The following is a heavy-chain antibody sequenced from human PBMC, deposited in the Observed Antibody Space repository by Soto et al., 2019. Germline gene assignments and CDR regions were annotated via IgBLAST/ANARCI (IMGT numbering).Heavy chain of an antibody. V-gene: IGHV1-46*01. Sequence: ASVKVSCKASGGIFSTYAISWLRQAPGQGPEWMGVIIPRDGITNYGLQFQGRVTLTRDTSTSTLYMELSSLRSEDSAVYYCARDVHGYGDSHYWGQGSLVTVS. CDR3: ARDVHGYGDSHY. J-gene: IGHJ4*02. CDR1: GGIFSTYA. D-gene: IGHD4-17*01. CDR2: IIPRDGIT.